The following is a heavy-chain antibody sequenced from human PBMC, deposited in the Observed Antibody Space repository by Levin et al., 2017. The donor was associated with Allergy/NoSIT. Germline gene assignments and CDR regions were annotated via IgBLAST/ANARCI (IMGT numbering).Heavy chain of an antibody. CDR2: IDWDDDK. D-gene: IGHD6-6*01. J-gene: IGHJ3*02. V-gene: IGHV2-70*13. CDR1: GFSLSPTGMC. CDR3: ARRSIAAVDAFDI. Sequence: ASGPTLVKPTQTLTLTCTFSGFSLSPTGMCVSWIRQPPGKALEWLALIDWDDDKDYSTSLKTRLTISRDTSKNQVVLTMTNMDPLDTATYYCARRSIAAVDAFDIWGQGTMVTVSS.